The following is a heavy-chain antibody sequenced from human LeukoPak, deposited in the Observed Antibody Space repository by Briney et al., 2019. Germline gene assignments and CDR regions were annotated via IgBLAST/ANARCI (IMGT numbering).Heavy chain of an antibody. CDR2: IYYSGST. CDR1: GGSVSSGSYY. D-gene: IGHD2-2*01. J-gene: IGHJ4*02. Sequence: SETLSLTCTVSGGSVSSGSYYWSWIRQPPGKGLEWIGYIYYSGSTNYNPSLKSRVTISVDTSMNQFSLKLSSVTAADTAVYYCAREDCSSTSCYGFDYWGQGTLVTVFS. V-gene: IGHV4-61*01. CDR3: AREDCSSTSCYGFDY.